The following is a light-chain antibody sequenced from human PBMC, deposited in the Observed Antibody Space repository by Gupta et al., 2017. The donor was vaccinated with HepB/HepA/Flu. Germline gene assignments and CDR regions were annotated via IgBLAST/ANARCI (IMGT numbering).Light chain of an antibody. CDR2: GAS. Sequence: EIVSTQSPGTLSLSPGERATLSCWASQSVSSNYLAWYQQKPGQAPRLLIFGASSRATGIPDRFRGSGSGTDFTLTISRLEPEDFAVYYCQQYGSSPFTFGPGTKVDIK. V-gene: IGKV3-20*01. CDR3: QQYGSSPFT. J-gene: IGKJ3*01. CDR1: QSVSSNY.